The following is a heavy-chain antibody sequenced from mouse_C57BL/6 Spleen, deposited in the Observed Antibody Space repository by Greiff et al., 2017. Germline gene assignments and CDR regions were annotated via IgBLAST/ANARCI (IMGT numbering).Heavy chain of an antibody. CDR2: IYPGSGST. Sequence: QVQLQQPGAELVKPGASVKMSCKASGYTFTSYWITWVQQRPGQGLEWVGDIYPGSGSTYYTETFKSTATLTVDTSSNTAYMQISSLTSEDSAVYYCTRSYLDVKAYWGQGTLVTVSA. V-gene: IGHV1-55*01. CDR1: GYTFTSYW. J-gene: IGHJ3*01. CDR3: TRSYLDVKAY.